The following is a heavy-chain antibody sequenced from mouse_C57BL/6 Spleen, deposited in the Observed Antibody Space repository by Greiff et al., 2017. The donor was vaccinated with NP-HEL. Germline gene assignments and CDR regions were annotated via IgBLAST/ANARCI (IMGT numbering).Heavy chain of an antibody. CDR3: ARHQTGRYFDY. Sequence: EVKLVESGGGLVKPGGSLKLSCAASGFTFSSYPMSWVRQTPEKRLEWVATISGGGGNTYYPDSVKGRFTISRDNAKNTLYLQMSSLRSEDTALYYCARHQTGRYFDYWGQGTTLTVSS. CDR2: ISGGGGNT. J-gene: IGHJ2*01. V-gene: IGHV5-9*01. CDR1: GFTFSSYP. D-gene: IGHD4-1*01.